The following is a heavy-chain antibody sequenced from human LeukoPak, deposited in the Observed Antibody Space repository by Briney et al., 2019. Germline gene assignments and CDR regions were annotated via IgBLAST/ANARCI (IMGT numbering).Heavy chain of an antibody. V-gene: IGHV3-23*01. CDR3: AKEGTPQVSTWYDL. CDR2: INGDDEKT. J-gene: IGHJ5*02. Sequence: GGSLRLSCAASGFTFSDSAISWVRQAPGKGLEWLSTINGDDEKTYYADSVKGRFTISRDNPRNTLYLQMNILRTEDTAVYYCAKEGTPQVSTWYDLWGQGTQVIVSS. D-gene: IGHD3-10*01. CDR1: GFTFSDSA.